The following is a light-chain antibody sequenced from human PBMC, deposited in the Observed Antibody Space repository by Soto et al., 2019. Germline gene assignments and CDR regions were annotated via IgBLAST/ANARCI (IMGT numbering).Light chain of an antibody. V-gene: IGKV3-20*01. CDR2: AAF. CDR3: QQYGASPFT. Sequence: EIVLTQSPGTLSLSPGERATLSCRASRNIDGNFLVWHQQKPGQAPRLLINAAFTRATGIPDRFSGSGSGTDFTLTISRLEPEDFAVYYCQQYGASPFTFGGGTKVDIK. CDR1: RNIDGNF. J-gene: IGKJ4*01.